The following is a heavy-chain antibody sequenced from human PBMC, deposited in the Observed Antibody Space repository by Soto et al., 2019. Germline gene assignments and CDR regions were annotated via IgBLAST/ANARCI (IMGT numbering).Heavy chain of an antibody. D-gene: IGHD5-18*01. V-gene: IGHV3-30-3*01. CDR3: ARDSSGGYSYVYYFDY. Sequence: PGGSLRLSCAASGFTFSSYAMHWVRQAPCKGLEWVAVISYDGSNKYYADSVKGRFTISRDNSKNTLYLQMNSLRAEDTAVYYCARDSSGGYSYVYYFDYWGQGTLVTVSS. CDR2: ISYDGSNK. J-gene: IGHJ4*02. CDR1: GFTFSSYA.